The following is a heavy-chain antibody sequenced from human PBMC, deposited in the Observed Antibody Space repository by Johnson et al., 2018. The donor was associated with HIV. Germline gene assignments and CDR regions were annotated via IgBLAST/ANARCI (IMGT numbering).Heavy chain of an antibody. CDR3: AKGFFELDDAFDI. Sequence: QVQLVESGGGVVQPGRSLRLPCAAAGFTFSSYAMHWVRQAPAKGLEWVAVISYDGSNKYYADSVKGRFTISRDNSKNTLYLQMNSLRAEDTAVYYCAKGFFELDDAFDIWGQGTMVTVSS. J-gene: IGHJ3*02. CDR2: ISYDGSNK. D-gene: IGHD3/OR15-3a*01. CDR1: GFTFSSYA. V-gene: IGHV3-30*04.